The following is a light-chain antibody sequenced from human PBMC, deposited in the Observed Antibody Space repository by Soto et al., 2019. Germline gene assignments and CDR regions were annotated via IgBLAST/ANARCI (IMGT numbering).Light chain of an antibody. CDR2: DVT. V-gene: IGLV2-14*03. Sequence: QSALTQPASVSGSPGQSITISCTGTSSDVGAYNYVSWYQQHPGKAPKLIIFDVTHRPSGVSNRFSGSRSGNTASLTISGLQTEDEADYYCSSYMISTLVFGGGTKLTVL. CDR3: SSYMISTLV. CDR1: SSDVGAYNY. J-gene: IGLJ3*02.